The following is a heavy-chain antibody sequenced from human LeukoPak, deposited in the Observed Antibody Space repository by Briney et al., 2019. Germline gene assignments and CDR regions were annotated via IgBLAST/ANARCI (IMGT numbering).Heavy chain of an antibody. Sequence: SETLSLTCAVSGASISSSNYYWGWIRQPPGKGLEWIGNIYYSGSTYYNPSLKSRVTISVDTSKNQFSLKLSSVTAADTAVYYCARQSGSYGVYYYYMDVWGKGTTVTISS. D-gene: IGHD1-26*01. CDR2: IYYSGST. V-gene: IGHV4-39*01. CDR3: ARQSGSYGVYYYYMDV. CDR1: GASISSSNYY. J-gene: IGHJ6*03.